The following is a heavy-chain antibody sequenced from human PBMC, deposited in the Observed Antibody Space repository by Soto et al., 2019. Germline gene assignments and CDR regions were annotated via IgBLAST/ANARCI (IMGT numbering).Heavy chain of an antibody. Sequence: SETLSLTCTVSGCSISNYCWYLIRQPPGKGLEWIGYIFHDGIANYNPSLKSRVTISVDTSKNLFSLELSSVTAADTAVYYCARSYDRLIGYYRYWGQGILVTVSS. V-gene: IGHV4-4*09. CDR2: IFHDGIA. CDR3: ARSYDRLIGYYRY. D-gene: IGHD3-9*01. CDR1: GCSISNYC. J-gene: IGHJ4*02.